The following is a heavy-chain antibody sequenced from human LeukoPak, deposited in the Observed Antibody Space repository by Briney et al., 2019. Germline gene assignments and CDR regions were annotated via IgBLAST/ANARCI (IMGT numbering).Heavy chain of an antibody. V-gene: IGHV3-21*01. J-gene: IGHJ1*01. CDR1: GFTFSSYS. Sequence: PGGSLRLSCAASGFTFSSYSMNWVRQAPGKGLEWVSSISSSSSYIYYADSVKGRFTISRDNAKNSLYLQMNSLRAEDTAVYYCARDVAAASLLPEYFQHWGQGTLVTVSS. CDR3: ARDVAAASLLPEYFQH. D-gene: IGHD6-13*01. CDR2: ISSSSSYI.